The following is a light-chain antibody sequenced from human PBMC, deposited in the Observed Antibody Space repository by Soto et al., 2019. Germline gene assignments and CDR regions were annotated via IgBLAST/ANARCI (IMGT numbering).Light chain of an antibody. Sequence: QSVLTQPPSASGTPGQRVTISCSGSISNIGGNYVYWYQRLPGTAPKVLIYNNNQRPSGVPDRFSGSKSGTSASLAIRGLXSEDEADYYCAAWDDSLSGVVFGGGTKLTVL. CDR2: NNN. CDR3: AAWDDSLSGVV. J-gene: IGLJ3*02. V-gene: IGLV1-47*01. CDR1: ISNIGGNY.